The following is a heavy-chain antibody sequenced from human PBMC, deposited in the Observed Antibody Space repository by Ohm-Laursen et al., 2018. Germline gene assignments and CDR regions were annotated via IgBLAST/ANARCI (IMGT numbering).Heavy chain of an antibody. Sequence: SLRLSCTASGFTFDDYAMHWVRQAPGKGLEWVSGISWNSGSIGYADSVKGRFTISRDNAKNSLYLQMNSLRAEDTAVYYCARDAYYDILTGYYLGMDVWGQGTTVTVSS. J-gene: IGHJ6*02. D-gene: IGHD3-9*01. CDR1: GFTFDDYA. CDR2: ISWNSGSI. V-gene: IGHV3-9*01. CDR3: ARDAYYDILTGYYLGMDV.